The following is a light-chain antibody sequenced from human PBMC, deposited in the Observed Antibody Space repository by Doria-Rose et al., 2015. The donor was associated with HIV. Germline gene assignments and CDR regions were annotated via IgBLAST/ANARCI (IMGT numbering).Light chain of an antibody. CDR3: HQYGTSWT. Sequence: EIVLTQSPGTLSLSPGERATLSCRASQSFSSTYLAWYQQNPGQAPSRLIYDGSTRATGIPDRFSASGSGTDFTLAINRLEPEDFALYYCHQYGTSWTFGQGTKVEI. J-gene: IGKJ1*01. CDR2: DGS. CDR1: QSFSSTY. V-gene: IGKV3-20*01.